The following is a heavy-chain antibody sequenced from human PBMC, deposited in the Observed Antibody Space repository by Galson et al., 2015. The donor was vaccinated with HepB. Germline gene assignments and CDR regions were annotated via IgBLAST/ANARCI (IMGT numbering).Heavy chain of an antibody. CDR3: ARDLTIYSGSYSLDY. CDR2: ISSGSSYI. V-gene: IGHV3-21*01. CDR1: GFTFSSYS. D-gene: IGHD1-26*01. Sequence: SLRLSCAASGFTFSSYSMNWVRQAPGKGLEWVSSISSGSSYIYYADSVKGRFTISRDNAKNSLYLQMNSLRAEDTAVYYCARDLTIYSGSYSLDYWGQGTLVTVSS. J-gene: IGHJ4*02.